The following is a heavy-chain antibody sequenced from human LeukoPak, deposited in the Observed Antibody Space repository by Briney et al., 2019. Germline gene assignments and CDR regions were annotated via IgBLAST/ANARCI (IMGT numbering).Heavy chain of an antibody. CDR2: INANSGTR. D-gene: IGHD6-19*01. CDR1: GFAFSFFA. Sequence: GGSLRLSCEASGFAFSFFAMSWLRQAPGKGLEWVSTINANSGTRSYAASVRGRFTISRDNSKNTLYLQLNTLRADDTAVYYCAKPISGGLAVTADWFAPWGHGTLVVVSS. J-gene: IGHJ5*02. CDR3: AKPISGGLAVTADWFAP. V-gene: IGHV3-23*01.